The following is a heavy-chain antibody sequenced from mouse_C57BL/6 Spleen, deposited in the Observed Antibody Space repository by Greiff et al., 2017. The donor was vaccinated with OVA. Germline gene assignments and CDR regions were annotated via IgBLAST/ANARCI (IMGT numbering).Heavy chain of an antibody. CDR3: ARVGDYGRGFAY. CDR1: GFTFSDYY. V-gene: IGHV5-16*01. CDR2: INYDGSST. J-gene: IGHJ3*01. Sequence: EVQVVESEGGLVQPGSSMKLSCTASGFTFSDYYMAWVRQVPEKGLEWVANINYDGSSTYYLDSLKSRFIISRDNAKNILYLQMSSLKSEDTATYYCARVGDYGRGFAYWGQGTLVTVSA. D-gene: IGHD1-1*01.